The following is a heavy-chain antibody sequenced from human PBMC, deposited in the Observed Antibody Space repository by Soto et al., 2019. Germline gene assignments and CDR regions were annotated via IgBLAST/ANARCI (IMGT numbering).Heavy chain of an antibody. CDR2: IYWDDDN. J-gene: IGHJ4*02. D-gene: IGHD2-15*01. Sequence: QITLKESGPTLVKPTQTLTLTCTFSGFSLSTSGVGVGWIRQPPGKALEWLALIYWDDDNRYSPSLKSRLTITKDTSKNQVVLTMTNMHPVDTATYYCAHRPSYCSGCSGYSGFDYWGQGTLVTVSS. V-gene: IGHV2-5*02. CDR1: GFSLSTSGVG. CDR3: AHRPSYCSGCSGYSGFDY.